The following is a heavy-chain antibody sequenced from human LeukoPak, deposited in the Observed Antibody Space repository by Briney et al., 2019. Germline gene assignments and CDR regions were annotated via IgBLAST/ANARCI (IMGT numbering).Heavy chain of an antibody. CDR3: ARGAWRIQLWLLLEDYYMDV. V-gene: IGHV3-7*01. CDR2: MEEYGSYI. Sequence: GGSLRLSCVVSGFDFSGFSMSWVRQAPGKGLEWVAIMEEYGSYIFYVDSVKGRFTISRDNAKNSLYLQMNSLRAEDTAVYYCARGAWRIQLWLLLEDYYMDVWGKGTTVTVSS. CDR1: GFDFSGFS. J-gene: IGHJ6*03. D-gene: IGHD5-18*01.